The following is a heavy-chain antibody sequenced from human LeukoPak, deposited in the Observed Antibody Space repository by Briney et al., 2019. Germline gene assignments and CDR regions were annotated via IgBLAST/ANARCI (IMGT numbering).Heavy chain of an antibody. CDR1: GGSISSYY. J-gene: IGHJ4*02. V-gene: IGHV4-59*01. Sequence: PSETLSLTCTVSGGSISSYYWSWIRQPPGKGLEWIGYIYYSGSTNYNPSLKSRVTISVDTSKNQFSLKLSSVTAADTAVYYCARGGTAMVRETYFDYWGQGTLVTVSS. D-gene: IGHD5-18*01. CDR2: IYYSGST. CDR3: ARGGTAMVRETYFDY.